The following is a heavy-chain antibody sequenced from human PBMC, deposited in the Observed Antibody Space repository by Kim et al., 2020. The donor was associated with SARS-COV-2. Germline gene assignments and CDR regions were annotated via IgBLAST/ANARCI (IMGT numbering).Heavy chain of an antibody. CDR3: ARGGAALLWFGVHDYYFDY. J-gene: IGHJ4*02. CDR1: GYTFTSYG. Sequence: ASMKVSCKASGYTFTSYGISWVRQAPGQGLEWMGWISAYNGNTNYAQKLQGRVTMTTDTSTSTAYMELRSLRSDDTAVYYCARGGAALLWFGVHDYYFDYWGQGTLVTVSS. CDR2: ISAYNGNT. V-gene: IGHV1-18*04. D-gene: IGHD3-10*01.